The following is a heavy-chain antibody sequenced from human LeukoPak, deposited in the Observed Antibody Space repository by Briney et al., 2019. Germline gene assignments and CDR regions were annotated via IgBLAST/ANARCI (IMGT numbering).Heavy chain of an antibody. V-gene: IGHV1-2*02. CDR2: INPNSGGT. CDR1: GYTFTGYY. Sequence: ASVKVSCKASGYTFTGYYMHWVRQAPGQGLEWMGWINPNSGGTNYAQKFQGRVTMTRDTSISTAYMELSRLRSDDTAVYYCARARYSSSRTIGYWGQGTLVTVSS. D-gene: IGHD6-13*01. CDR3: ARARYSSSRTIGY. J-gene: IGHJ4*02.